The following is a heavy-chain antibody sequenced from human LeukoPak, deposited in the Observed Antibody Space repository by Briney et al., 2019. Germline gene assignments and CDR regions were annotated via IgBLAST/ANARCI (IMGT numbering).Heavy chain of an antibody. J-gene: IGHJ4*02. CDR3: ATHWDYDSSGYYSPFDY. V-gene: IGHV1-24*01. Sequence: ASVKVSCKVSGYTLTELSMHWVRQAPGKGLEWMGGFDPEDGETIYAQKFQGRVTMTEDTSTDTAYIELSSLRSEDTAVYYCATHWDYDSSGYYSPFDYWGQGTLVTVSS. D-gene: IGHD3-22*01. CDR2: FDPEDGET. CDR1: GYTLTELS.